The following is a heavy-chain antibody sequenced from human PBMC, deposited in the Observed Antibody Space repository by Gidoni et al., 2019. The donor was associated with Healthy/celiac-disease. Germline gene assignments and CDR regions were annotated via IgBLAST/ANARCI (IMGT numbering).Heavy chain of an antibody. Sequence: EVQLLESGGGLVQPGGSLRLSCAASGFTFSSYAMSWVRQAPGKGLEWVSAIGGSGGSTYYADSVKGRFTISRDNFKNTLYLQMNSLRAEDTAVYYCAKGNYYDSSGYPTPFDYWGQGTLVTVSS. V-gene: IGHV3-23*01. CDR2: IGGSGGST. D-gene: IGHD3-22*01. J-gene: IGHJ4*02. CDR3: AKGNYYDSSGYPTPFDY. CDR1: GFTFSSYA.